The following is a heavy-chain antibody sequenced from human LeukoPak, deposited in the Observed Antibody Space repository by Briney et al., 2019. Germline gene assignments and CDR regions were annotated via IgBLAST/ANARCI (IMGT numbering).Heavy chain of an antibody. J-gene: IGHJ4*02. V-gene: IGHV4-4*07. CDR2: IYTSGST. CDR3: AREGPHGSGYLNY. CDR1: GGSISSYY. D-gene: IGHD3-22*01. Sequence: SETLSLTCTVSGGSISSYYWSWIRQPAGKGLEWIGRIYTSGSTNYNPSLTSRVTMSVDTSQKQFSLKLSSVTAADTAVYYCAREGPHGSGYLNYWGQGTLVTVSS.